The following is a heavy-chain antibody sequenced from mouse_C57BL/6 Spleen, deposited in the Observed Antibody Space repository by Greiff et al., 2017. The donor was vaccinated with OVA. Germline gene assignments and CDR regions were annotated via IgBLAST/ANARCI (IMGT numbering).Heavy chain of an antibody. V-gene: IGHV1-82*01. CDR1: GYAFSSSW. D-gene: IGHD1-1*01. J-gene: IGHJ4*01. CDR2: IYPGDGDT. Sequence: VQLQQSGPELVKPGASVKISCKASGYAFSSSWMNWVKQRPGKGLEWIGRIYPGDGDTNYNGKFKGKATLTADKSSSTAYMQLSSLTSEDSAVYFCARQGVITTVASYAMDYWGQGTSVTVSS. CDR3: ARQGVITTVASYAMDY.